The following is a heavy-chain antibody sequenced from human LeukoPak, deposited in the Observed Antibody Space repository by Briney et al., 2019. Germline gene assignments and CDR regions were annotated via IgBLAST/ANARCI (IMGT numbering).Heavy chain of an antibody. CDR2: ISGSGGST. Sequence: AGGSLILSCAASGFTFSSDAMSRVRQAPGKGLEWVLAISGSGGSTYYADSVKGRFTISRDNAKNTLYLQMNSLRAEDTAVYYCAKDVGLSGAVAGLRLRGQGTLVTVSS. CDR1: GFTFSSDA. CDR3: AKDVGLSGAVAGLRL. V-gene: IGHV3-23*01. D-gene: IGHD6-19*01. J-gene: IGHJ4*02.